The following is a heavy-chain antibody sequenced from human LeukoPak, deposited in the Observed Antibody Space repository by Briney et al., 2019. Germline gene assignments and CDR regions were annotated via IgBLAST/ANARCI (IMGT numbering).Heavy chain of an antibody. J-gene: IGHJ4*02. CDR2: INPNSGGT. CDR1: GYTFTGYY. D-gene: IGHD5-18*01. V-gene: IGHV1-2*02. CDR3: ARDQEYSYGDHRGY. Sequence: ASVKVSCKASGYTFTGYYMHWVRQAPGQGLEWMGWINPNSGGTNYAQKFQGRVTTTRDTSVSTAYMELSRLRSDDTAVYYCARDQEYSYGDHRGYWGQGTLVTVSS.